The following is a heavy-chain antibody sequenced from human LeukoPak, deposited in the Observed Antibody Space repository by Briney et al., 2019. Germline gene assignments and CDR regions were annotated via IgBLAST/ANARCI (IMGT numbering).Heavy chain of an antibody. D-gene: IGHD3-9*01. J-gene: IGHJ4*02. Sequence: HPGGSLRLSCAASGFTFSSYSMNWVRQAPGKGLEWVSSISSSSSYIYYADSVKGRFTISRDNAKNPLYLQMNSLRAEDTAVYYCARDRGYDILTGYLDYWGQGTLVTVSS. V-gene: IGHV3-21*01. CDR3: ARDRGYDILTGYLDY. CDR1: GFTFSSYS. CDR2: ISSSSSYI.